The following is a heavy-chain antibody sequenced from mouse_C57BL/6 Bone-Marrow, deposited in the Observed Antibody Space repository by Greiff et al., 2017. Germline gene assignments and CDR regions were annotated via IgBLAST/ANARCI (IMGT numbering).Heavy chain of an antibody. V-gene: IGHV1-81*01. Sequence: QVQLQQSGAELARPGASVKLSCKASGYTFTSYGISWVKQRTGQGLEWIGEIYPRSGNTYYNEKFKGKATLTADKSSSTAYMELRSLSSEDSAVYCCALSCYVRRYFDVWGTGTTVTVSS. J-gene: IGHJ1*03. D-gene: IGHD3-2*02. CDR2: IYPRSGNT. CDR1: GYTFTSYG. CDR3: ALSCYVRRYFDV.